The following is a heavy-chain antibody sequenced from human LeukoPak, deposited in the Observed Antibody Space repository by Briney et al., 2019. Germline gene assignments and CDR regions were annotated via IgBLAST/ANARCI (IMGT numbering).Heavy chain of an antibody. D-gene: IGHD5-18*01. V-gene: IGHV3-30-3*01. CDR2: ISYDGSNK. Sequence: GGSLRLSCAASGFTFSSYAMHWVRQAPGKGLEWVAVISYDGSNKYYADSVKGRFTISRDNSKNTLYLQMNSLRAEDTAVYYCARDTNGYSYGYCFGYWGQGTLVTVSS. CDR1: GFTFSSYA. CDR3: ARDTNGYSYGYCFGY. J-gene: IGHJ4*02.